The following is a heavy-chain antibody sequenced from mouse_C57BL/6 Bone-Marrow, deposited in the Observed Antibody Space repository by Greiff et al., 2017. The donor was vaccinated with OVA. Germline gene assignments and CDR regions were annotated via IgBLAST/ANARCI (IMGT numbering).Heavy chain of an antibody. Sequence: QVQLQQPGAELVKPGASVKLSCKASGYTFTSYWMHWVKQRPGQGLEWIGMIHPNSGSTNYYEKFTSKATLTVDKSSSTAYMQLSSLTSEDSAVYYCARRNYYGIAYWGQGTLVTVSA. V-gene: IGHV1-64*01. J-gene: IGHJ3*01. CDR2: IHPNSGST. CDR1: GYTFTSYW. CDR3: ARRNYYGIAY. D-gene: IGHD1-1*01.